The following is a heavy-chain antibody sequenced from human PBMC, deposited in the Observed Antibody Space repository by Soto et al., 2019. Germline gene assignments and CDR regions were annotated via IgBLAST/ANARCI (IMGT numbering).Heavy chain of an antibody. D-gene: IGHD3-22*01. CDR1: GGSISSGHYY. CDR2: IYYSGST. J-gene: IGHJ3*02. Sequence: QVQLQESGPGLVKPSQTLSLTCTVSGGSISSGHYYWSWIRQPSGKGLEWIGYIYYSGSTYYNPSLKSRVTISVDTSKNQFSLKLKSLTAADTAVYYCARRFLKPGSGYYFDAFDIWGQGTMVTVSS. V-gene: IGHV4-30-4*01. CDR3: ARRFLKPGSGYYFDAFDI.